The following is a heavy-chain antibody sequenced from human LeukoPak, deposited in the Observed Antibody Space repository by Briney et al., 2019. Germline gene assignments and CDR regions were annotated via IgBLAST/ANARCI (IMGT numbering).Heavy chain of an antibody. V-gene: IGHV1-8*03. J-gene: IGHJ4*02. D-gene: IGHD6-13*01. CDR3: ARAGAAAGPYYFDY. CDR1: GYTFTSYD. Sequence: GASVKVSCKASGYTFTSYDINWVRQATGQGLEWMGWMNPNSGNTGYAQKFQGRVTITRNTSISTAYMELSSLRSDDTAVYYCARAGAAAGPYYFDYWGQGTLVTVSS. CDR2: MNPNSGNT.